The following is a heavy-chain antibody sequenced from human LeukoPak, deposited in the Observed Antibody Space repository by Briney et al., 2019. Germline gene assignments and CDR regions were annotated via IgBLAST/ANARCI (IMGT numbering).Heavy chain of an antibody. CDR3: ATNIYNYGPLVAFDI. CDR2: IYYSGST. Sequence: SETLSLTCTVSGGSISSSSYYWGWIRQPPGKGLEWIGSIYYSGSTYYNPSLKSRVTISVDTSKNQFSLKLSSVTAADTAVYYCATNIYNYGPLVAFDIWGQGTMVTVSS. CDR1: GGSISSSSYY. V-gene: IGHV4-39*07. D-gene: IGHD5-18*01. J-gene: IGHJ3*02.